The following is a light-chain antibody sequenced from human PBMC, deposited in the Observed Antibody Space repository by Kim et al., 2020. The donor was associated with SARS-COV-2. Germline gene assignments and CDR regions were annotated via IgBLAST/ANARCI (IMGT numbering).Light chain of an antibody. Sequence: VSPGERATLSCRVSKSGRTNLAWYQEKPGQAPRILIYGASARATGIPARFSGSGSETEFTLTITSLQSEDFAVYYCQQYNDWPLTFGGGTKVDIK. V-gene: IGKV3-15*01. CDR2: GAS. J-gene: IGKJ4*01. CDR1: KSGRTN. CDR3: QQYNDWPLT.